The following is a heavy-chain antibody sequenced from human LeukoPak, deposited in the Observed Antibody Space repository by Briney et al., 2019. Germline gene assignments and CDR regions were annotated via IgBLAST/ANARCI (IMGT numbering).Heavy chain of an antibody. V-gene: IGHV1-18*01. D-gene: IGHD3-9*01. J-gene: IGHJ4*02. CDR2: ISAYNGNT. CDR3: ARRWDDIMTGYYNYY. CDR1: GYTFTSYG. Sequence: ASVKVSCKASGYTFTSYGISWVRQAPGQGLEWMGWISAYNGNTNYAQKRQGRVTMTTDTSTSTAYMELRSLRSDDTAVYYCARRWDDIMTGYYNYYWGQGTLVTVSS.